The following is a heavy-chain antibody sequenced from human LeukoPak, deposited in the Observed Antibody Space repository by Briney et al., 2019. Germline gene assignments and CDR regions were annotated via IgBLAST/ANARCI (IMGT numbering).Heavy chain of an antibody. D-gene: IGHD4-17*01. CDR1: GYSFTTYY. CDR2: IYPGDSNT. CDR3: ARSLRLDYGDYRDAFDI. J-gene: IGHJ3*02. Sequence: GESLKISCKGSGYSFTTYYIGWVRQMPGKGLEWMGIIYPGDSNTRYSPSFQGQVTISAAKSINSAHLQWTSLTASDTAIYYCARSLRLDYGDYRDAFDIWGQGTMVTVSS. V-gene: IGHV5-51*01.